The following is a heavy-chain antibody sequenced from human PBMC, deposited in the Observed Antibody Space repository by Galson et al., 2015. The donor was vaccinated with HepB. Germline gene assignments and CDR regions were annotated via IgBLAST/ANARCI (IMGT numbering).Heavy chain of an antibody. CDR1: GLTLHRYN. CDR2: ISSSSSYI. Sequence: SLRLSCAASGLTLHRYNMNWVRQTPGKGLERVSSISSSSSYIYYADSVKGRFTISSDNSKNTQYLQMNSLRAEDTAVYYCVRDRPTEYYYDSYGYAYYFDYWGQGTLVTVSS. CDR3: VRDRPTEYYYDSYGYAYYFDY. J-gene: IGHJ4*02. V-gene: IGHV3-21*01. D-gene: IGHD3-22*01.